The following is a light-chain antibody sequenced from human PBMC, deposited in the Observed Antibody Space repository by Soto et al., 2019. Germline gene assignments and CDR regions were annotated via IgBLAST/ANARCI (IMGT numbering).Light chain of an antibody. CDR2: EVS. J-gene: IGLJ1*01. CDR1: SSDVGGYKY. CDR3: GSYRSSTLYV. V-gene: IGLV2-14*01. Sequence: QSVLTQPASVSGSPGQSITISCTGTSSDVGGYKYVSWYQQHPGKAPKLMIYEVSNRPSGVSNRFSGSKSGNTASLTISGLQAEDEANYYCGSYRSSTLYVFGTGTKLTVL.